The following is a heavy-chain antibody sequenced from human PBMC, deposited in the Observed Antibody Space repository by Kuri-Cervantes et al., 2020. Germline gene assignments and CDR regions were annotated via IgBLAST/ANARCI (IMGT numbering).Heavy chain of an antibody. D-gene: IGHD3-10*01. CDR2: ISYDGSNK. CDR1: GFTFSSYG. CDR3: ANLYYGSGSPDDAFDI. Sequence: GGSLRLSCAASGFTFSSYGMHWVRQAPGKGLEWVAVISYDGSNKYYADSVKGRFTISRDNSKNTLYLQMNSLRTEDTALYYCANLYYGSGSPDDAFDIWGQGTMVTVSS. V-gene: IGHV3-30*18. J-gene: IGHJ3*02.